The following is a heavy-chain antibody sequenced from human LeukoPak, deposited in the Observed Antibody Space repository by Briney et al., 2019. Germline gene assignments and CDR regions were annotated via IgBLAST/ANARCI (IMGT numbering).Heavy chain of an antibody. CDR1: GGSISSSSYY. CDR2: IYYSGST. CDR3: ARRSAVAVPYYFDY. J-gene: IGHJ4*02. Sequence: SETLSLTCTVSGGSISSSSYYWGWIRQPPGKGLEWIGSIYYSGSTYYNPSLKSRVTISVDTSKSQFSLKLSSVTAADTAVYYCARRSAVAVPYYFDYWGQGTLVTVSS. D-gene: IGHD6-19*01. V-gene: IGHV4-39*01.